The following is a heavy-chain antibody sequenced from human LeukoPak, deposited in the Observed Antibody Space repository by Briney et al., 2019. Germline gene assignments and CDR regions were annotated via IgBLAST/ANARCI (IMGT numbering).Heavy chain of an antibody. D-gene: IGHD2-2*02. CDR3: ARDIVVVPAAIRGPHWFDP. CDR1: GFTFSSYW. CDR2: IKQDESEK. V-gene: IGHV3-7*01. Sequence: PGGSLRLSCAASGFTFSSYWMSWVRQAPGKGLEWVANIKQDESEKYYVDSVKGRFTISRDNAKNSLYLQMDSLRAEDTAVYYCARDIVVVPAAIRGPHWFDPWGQGTLVTVSS. J-gene: IGHJ5*02.